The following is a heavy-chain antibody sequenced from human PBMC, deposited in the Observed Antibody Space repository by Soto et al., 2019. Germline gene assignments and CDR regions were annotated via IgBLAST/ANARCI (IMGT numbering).Heavy chain of an antibody. V-gene: IGHV3-48*03. CDR3: ARESAMVPTGY. Sequence: GGSLRLSCAASGFTFSSYEMNWVRQAPGKGLEWVSYISSSGSTIYYADSVKGRFTISRDNAKNPLYLQMNSLRAEDTAVYYCARESAMVPTGYWGQGTLVTVSS. D-gene: IGHD5-18*01. CDR2: ISSSGSTI. CDR1: GFTFSSYE. J-gene: IGHJ4*02.